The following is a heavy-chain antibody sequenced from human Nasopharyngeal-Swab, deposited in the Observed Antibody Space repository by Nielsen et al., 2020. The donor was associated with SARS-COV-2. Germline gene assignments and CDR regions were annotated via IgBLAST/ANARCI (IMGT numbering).Heavy chain of an antibody. V-gene: IGHV1-46*01. J-gene: IGHJ6*02. CDR1: GCTFTSYY. Sequence: ASVKVSCKASGCTFTSYYLHWVRQAPGQGLEWMGIINPTDGSTSYAQKFEGRVTMTRVTSTSTVYMELNSLRSEDTAVYYCARVLPFRITGTSGMDVWGQGTTVTVSS. CDR3: ARVLPFRITGTSGMDV. D-gene: IGHD1-7*01. CDR2: INPTDGST.